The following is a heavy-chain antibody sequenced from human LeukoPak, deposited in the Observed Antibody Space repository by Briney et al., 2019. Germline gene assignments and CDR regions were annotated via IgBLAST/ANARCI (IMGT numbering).Heavy chain of an antibody. Sequence: SETLSLTCTVSGGSISSYYWSWIRQPAGKGLEWIGRIYTSGSTNYNPSLKSRVTMSVDTSKNQFSLKLSSVTAADTAVYYCARGLNVLLWFGESVSGAFDIWGQGTMVTVSS. D-gene: IGHD3-10*01. CDR1: GGSISSYY. J-gene: IGHJ3*02. V-gene: IGHV4-4*07. CDR3: ARGLNVLLWFGESVSGAFDI. CDR2: IYTSGST.